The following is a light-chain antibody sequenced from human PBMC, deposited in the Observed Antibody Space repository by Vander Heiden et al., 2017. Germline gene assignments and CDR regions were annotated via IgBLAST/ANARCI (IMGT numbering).Light chain of an antibody. CDR1: SPNIGAGYD. CDR2: GNS. Sequence: QSVLTPPPSVSGAPGQRVTISCTGSSPNIGAGYDVHWYQPVPGTAPKLLIYGNSNRPAGVPDRFSGSKSGTSASLAITGLQAEDEADYYCQSYDSSLSGYVFGTGTKVTVL. V-gene: IGLV1-40*01. J-gene: IGLJ1*01. CDR3: QSYDSSLSGYV.